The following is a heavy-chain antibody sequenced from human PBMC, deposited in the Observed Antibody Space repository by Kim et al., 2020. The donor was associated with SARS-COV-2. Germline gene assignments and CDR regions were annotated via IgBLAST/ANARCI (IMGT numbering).Heavy chain of an antibody. CDR3: ARRSMGSDYYYYGMDV. V-gene: IGHV5-51*01. CDR2: IYPGDSDT. CDR1: GYSFTSYW. Sequence: GESLKISCKGSGYSFTSYWIGWVRQMPGKGLEWMGIIYPGDSDTRYSPSFQGQVTISADKSISTAYLQWSSLKASDTAMYYCARRSMGSDYYYYGMDVWGQGTTVTVSS. D-gene: IGHD1-26*01. J-gene: IGHJ6*02.